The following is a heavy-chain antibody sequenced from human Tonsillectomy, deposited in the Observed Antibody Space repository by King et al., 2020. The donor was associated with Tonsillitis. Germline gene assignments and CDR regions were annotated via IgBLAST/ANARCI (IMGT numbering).Heavy chain of an antibody. CDR2: ISGSGYKT. J-gene: IGHJ4*02. CDR1: GFTFRSYA. V-gene: IGHV3-23*04. CDR3: VREMLTGSCADY. D-gene: IGHD2-15*01. Sequence: VQLVESGGGLVQPGGPLRLSCAAAGFTFRSYALSWVRQSPGKGLQWVSAISGSGYKTYYIDSVKGRFTISRDTSKNTVSLQMNRLRAEDTGVYYCVREMLTGSCADYWGQGTLVTVSS.